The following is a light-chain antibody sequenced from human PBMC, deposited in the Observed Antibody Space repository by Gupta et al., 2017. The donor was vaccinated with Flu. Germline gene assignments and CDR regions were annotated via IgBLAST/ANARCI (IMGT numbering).Light chain of an antibody. J-gene: IGKJ5*01. CDR3: QQYNNGPPVT. Sequence: EIVMTQSPATLAVSPGESATHSCRASQSVSSNLAWYQQKPGQAPRLLINGASTRATGIPARCSGSGSGTEYTLTISSLQYEDYAVDYCQQYNNGPPVTFGQGTRLEIK. V-gene: IGKV3-15*01. CDR1: QSVSSN. CDR2: GAS.